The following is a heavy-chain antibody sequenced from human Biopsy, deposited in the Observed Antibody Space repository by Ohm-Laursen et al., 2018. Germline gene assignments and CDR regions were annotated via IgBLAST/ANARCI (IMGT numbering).Heavy chain of an antibody. V-gene: IGHV3-11*01. D-gene: IGHD3-10*01. CDR1: GFTFSDYY. CDR3: ARDGAGSYHDY. J-gene: IGHJ4*02. CDR2: ISGSGTTI. Sequence: LSLTCAASGFTFSDYYMSWIRQAPGKGLEWLSYISGSGTTIFYADSVKGRFTVSRDNAKNSLYLQMNSLTVEDTAVYYCARDGAGSYHDYWGQGTLVTVSS.